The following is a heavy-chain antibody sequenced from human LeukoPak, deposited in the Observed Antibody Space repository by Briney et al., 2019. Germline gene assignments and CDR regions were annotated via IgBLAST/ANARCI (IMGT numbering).Heavy chain of an antibody. Sequence: GASVKVSCKASGGTFTNYAINWVRQAPGQGLEWMGIINPSGGSTNYAQKFQGRVTMTRDTSTSTVYMELSSLRSEDTAVYYCATAKFGGNSYFDYWGQGTLVTVSS. J-gene: IGHJ4*02. CDR2: INPSGGST. V-gene: IGHV1-46*01. CDR1: GGTFTNYA. CDR3: ATAKFGGNSYFDY. D-gene: IGHD4-23*01.